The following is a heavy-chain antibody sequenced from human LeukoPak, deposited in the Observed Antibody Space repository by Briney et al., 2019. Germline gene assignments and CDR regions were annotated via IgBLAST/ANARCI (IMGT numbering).Heavy chain of an antibody. J-gene: IGHJ4*02. CDR3: AKDGGSGGWYYSDF. D-gene: IGHD6-19*01. CDR1: GITFSSYA. Sequence: GGSLRLSCAASGITFSSYAMSWVRQAPGKGLEWVSGISGSGGSTNYADSVKGRFTISRDNSKNTLHLQMNSLRAEDTAVYYCAKDGGSGGWYYSDFWGQGTLVTVSS. CDR2: ISGSGGST. V-gene: IGHV3-23*01.